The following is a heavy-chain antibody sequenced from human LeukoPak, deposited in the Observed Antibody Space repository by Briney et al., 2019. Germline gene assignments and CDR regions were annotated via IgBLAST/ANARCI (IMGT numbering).Heavy chain of an antibody. Sequence: SETLSLTCTVSGGSISSYYWSWIRQPAGKGLEWIGRIYSTGSTNYNPSLKSRVTMPVDTSKNQFSLRLRSVTAADTAVYYCARQIASAGTAGFDFWGQGALVTVSS. CDR1: GGSISSYY. CDR3: ARQIASAGTAGFDF. J-gene: IGHJ4*02. D-gene: IGHD6-13*01. CDR2: IYSTGST. V-gene: IGHV4-4*07.